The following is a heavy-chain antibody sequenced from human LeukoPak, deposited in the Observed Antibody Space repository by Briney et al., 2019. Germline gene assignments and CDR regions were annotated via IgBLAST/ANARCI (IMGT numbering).Heavy chain of an antibody. CDR2: IYYSGST. J-gene: IGHJ4*02. V-gene: IGHV4-39*01. Sequence: PSETLSLTCTVSGGSISSSSCYWGWIRQPPGKGLEWIGSIYYSGSTYYNPSLKSRVTISVDTSKNQFSLKLSSVTAADTAVYYCASTNYGQGFDYWGQGTLVTVSS. CDR3: ASTNYGQGFDY. D-gene: IGHD4-17*01. CDR1: GGSISSSSCY.